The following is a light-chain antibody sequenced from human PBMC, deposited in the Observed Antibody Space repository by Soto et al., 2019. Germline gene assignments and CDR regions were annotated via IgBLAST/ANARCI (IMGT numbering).Light chain of an antibody. J-gene: IGKJ4*01. CDR2: GAS. CDR3: PQYNDLPPLI. Sequence: EIVMTQSPDTLSVSPGERATLSCRARQRIINNLAWYQHKPGQAPRLLIYGASIRATGFPARFGRNGFGTEFTLTISSLQSEEFAVYFGPQYNDLPPLIFGGGNKVEIK. CDR1: QRIINN. V-gene: IGKV3-15*01.